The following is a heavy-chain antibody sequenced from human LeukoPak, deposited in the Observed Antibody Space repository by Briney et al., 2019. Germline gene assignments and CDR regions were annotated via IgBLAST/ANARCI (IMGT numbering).Heavy chain of an antibody. CDR1: GGSFSGYY. CDR3: ARWARYGSGSYYRGGYYYYYMDV. V-gene: IGHV4-34*01. D-gene: IGHD3-10*01. Sequence: SETLSLTCAVYGGSFSGYYWSWIRQPPGKGLEWTGEINHSGSTNYNPSLKSRVTISVDTSKNQFSLKLSSVTAADTAVYYCARWARYGSGSYYRGGYYYYYMDVWGKGTTVTISS. J-gene: IGHJ6*03. CDR2: INHSGST.